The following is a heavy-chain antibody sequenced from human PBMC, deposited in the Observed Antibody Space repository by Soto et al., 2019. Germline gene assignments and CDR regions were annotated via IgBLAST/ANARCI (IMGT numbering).Heavy chain of an antibody. CDR3: AADPWRGYSYGYYY. D-gene: IGHD5-18*01. V-gene: IGHV1-58*01. J-gene: IGHJ4*02. CDR1: GFTVTSSA. Sequence: QMQLVQSGPEVKKPGTSVKVSCKASGFTVTSSAVQWVRQARGQRLEWIGWIVVGSGNTNYAQKFQERVTITRDMSTSTAYMELSSLRSEDTAVYYCAADPWRGYSYGYYYWGQGTLVTVSS. CDR2: IVVGSGNT.